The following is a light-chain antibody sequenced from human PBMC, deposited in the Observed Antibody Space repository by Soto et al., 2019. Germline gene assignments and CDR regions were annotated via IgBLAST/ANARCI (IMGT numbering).Light chain of an antibody. J-gene: IGKJ5*01. CDR2: GAS. CDR3: QQYSSSPIT. Sequence: ELVLTQSPGTLSLSPGERATLSCRASQRVNSNYLAWYQQRPGQPSRLLISGASSRATDTPDRFSGSGSGTDFTLTIAGLEPADSAVYYCQQYSSSPITFGQGTRLEIK. V-gene: IGKV3-20*01. CDR1: QRVNSNY.